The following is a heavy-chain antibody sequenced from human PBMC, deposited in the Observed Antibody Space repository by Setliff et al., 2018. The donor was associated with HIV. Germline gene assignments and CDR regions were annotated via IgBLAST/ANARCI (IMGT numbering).Heavy chain of an antibody. CDR2: ISGDNGNT. Sequence: ASVKVSCKASGYTFSGNYIHWVRRAPGQGLEWMGWISGDNGNTNAQKLQGRVTMTTDTSTSTAYMELRNLRSDDTAGYYCARVQVGDPYYSYYYRDVWGEGTTVTVSS. V-gene: IGHV1-18*04. J-gene: IGHJ6*03. D-gene: IGHD2-8*02. CDR1: GYTFSGNY. CDR3: ARVQVGDPYYSYYYRDV.